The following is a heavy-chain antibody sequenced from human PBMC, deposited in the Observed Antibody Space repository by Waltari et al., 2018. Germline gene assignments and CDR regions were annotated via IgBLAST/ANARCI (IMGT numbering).Heavy chain of an antibody. D-gene: IGHD3-3*01. Sequence: QLHLQESGPGLVKPSETLSLTCSVSGGSIRSSNSYWDWIRQPPGKGLEWFGNFFPGGNTYYNPSLRSRVIISEDTSKNQLSLRLRSVTAADTAVCYCARGIPYDFWNGRVPYFCYYMDVWGEGTTVTISS. CDR2: FFPGGNT. V-gene: IGHV4-39*07. CDR3: ARGIPYDFWNGRVPYFCYYMDV. J-gene: IGHJ6*03. CDR1: GGSIRSSNSY.